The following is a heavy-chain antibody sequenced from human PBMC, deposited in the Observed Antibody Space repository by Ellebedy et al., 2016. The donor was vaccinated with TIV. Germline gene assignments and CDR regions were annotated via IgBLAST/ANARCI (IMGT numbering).Heavy chain of an antibody. CDR2: TYYRSNWYD. V-gene: IGHV6-1*01. Sequence: QTLSLTCAISGDSVSNNDAAWHWIRPSPSRGLEWLGRTYYRSNWYDEYAVSVNSRITINPDTAKNQIFLQLNSVTPEDTAVYYCARENLGRRVRAFDMWGQGTMVTVSS. CDR1: GDSVSNNDAA. D-gene: IGHD4-11*01. CDR3: ARENLGRRVRAFDM. J-gene: IGHJ3*02.